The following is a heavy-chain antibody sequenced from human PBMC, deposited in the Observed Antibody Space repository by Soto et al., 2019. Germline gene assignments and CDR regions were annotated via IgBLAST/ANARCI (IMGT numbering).Heavy chain of an antibody. Sequence: PGGSLRLSCAASGFTFSSYAMSWVRQAPGKGLEWVSAISGSGGSTYYADSVKGRFTISRDNSKNTLYLQMNSLRAEDTAVYYCAKRASLSVTIFGVVTTDPGYYYYMDVWGKGTTVTVSS. V-gene: IGHV3-23*01. D-gene: IGHD3-3*01. CDR3: AKRASLSVTIFGVVTTDPGYYYYMDV. J-gene: IGHJ6*03. CDR2: ISGSGGST. CDR1: GFTFSSYA.